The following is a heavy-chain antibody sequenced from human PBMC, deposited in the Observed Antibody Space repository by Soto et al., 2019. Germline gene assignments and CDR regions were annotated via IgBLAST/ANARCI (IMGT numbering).Heavy chain of an antibody. D-gene: IGHD2-2*01. Sequence: LSLTCTVSGDSISGGASFWSWIRQPPGKGLEWIANVYYSGSSYYNPSLKSRLTISVDTTKNQFSLQLKSMTAADTAVYYCAKLSCTSSTCYFPGWFDPWGQGTLVTVSS. J-gene: IGHJ5*02. V-gene: IGHV4-31*03. CDR2: VYYSGSS. CDR3: AKLSCTSSTCYFPGWFDP. CDR1: GDSISGGASF.